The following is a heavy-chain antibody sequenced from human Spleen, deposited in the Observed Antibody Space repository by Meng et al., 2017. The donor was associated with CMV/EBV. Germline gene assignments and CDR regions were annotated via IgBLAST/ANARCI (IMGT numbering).Heavy chain of an antibody. V-gene: IGHV4-38-2*02. CDR3: AREDYGAPTANWFDP. CDR1: GYSISSGYY. CDR2: IFHAGDT. Sequence: SETLSLTCHVSGYSISSGYYWGWIRQPPGKGLQWIGSIFHAGDTYYNPALSSRVTISVDTSKNQFSLKLSSVTAADTAVYYCAREDYGAPTANWFDPWGQGSPVTVSS. J-gene: IGHJ5*02. D-gene: IGHD4/OR15-4a*01.